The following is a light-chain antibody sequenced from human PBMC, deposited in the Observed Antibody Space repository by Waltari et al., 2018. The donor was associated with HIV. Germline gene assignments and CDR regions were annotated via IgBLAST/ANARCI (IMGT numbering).Light chain of an antibody. CDR2: RNN. V-gene: IGLV1-47*01. CDR3: AAWDDSLSGLV. Sequence: QSVLTQPPSASGTPGQRVPISCSGSSSNIGGNYVYWYQQLPRTAPKLLIYRNNRRPSGVPDRFSGSKSGTSASLAISGLRSEDEADYYCAAWDDSLSGLVFGGGTKLTVL. J-gene: IGLJ3*02. CDR1: SSNIGGNY.